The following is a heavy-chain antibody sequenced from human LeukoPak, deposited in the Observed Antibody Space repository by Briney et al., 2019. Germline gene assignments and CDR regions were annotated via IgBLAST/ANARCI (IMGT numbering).Heavy chain of an antibody. CDR3: VVGGSPGY. V-gene: IGHV3-74*01. CDR2: TSTDGYTT. J-gene: IGHJ4*02. D-gene: IGHD2-15*01. Sequence: GGSLRLSCAASGLALSAYKMHWVRQAPRKGLVWVSRTSTDGYTTDYADFVQGRFTASRDNTKNTWSLEMNSLRAEDTAVYYCVVGGSPGYWGQGTLVTVSS. CDR1: GLALSAYK.